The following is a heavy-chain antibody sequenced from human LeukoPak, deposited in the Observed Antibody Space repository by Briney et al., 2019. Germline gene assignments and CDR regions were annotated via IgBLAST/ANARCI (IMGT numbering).Heavy chain of an antibody. Sequence: GRSLRLSCAASGFTFDDYAMHWVRQAPGKGLEWVSGISWNSGAIGYADSVKGRFTISRDNAKNSLYLQMNSLRAEDTAVYYCATDYYDSSGLDAFDIWGQGTMVTVSS. CDR1: GFTFDDYA. CDR2: ISWNSGAI. J-gene: IGHJ3*02. V-gene: IGHV3-9*01. CDR3: ATDYYDSSGLDAFDI. D-gene: IGHD3-22*01.